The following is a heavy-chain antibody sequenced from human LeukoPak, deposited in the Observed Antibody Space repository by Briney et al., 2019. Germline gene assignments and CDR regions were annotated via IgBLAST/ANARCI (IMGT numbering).Heavy chain of an antibody. D-gene: IGHD2-2*01. Sequence: GGSLRLSCTASGFTFSDYWMTWVRQAPGKGLEWVANIKQDGSAKYYVDSVKGRFTISRDNAKNSLYLQMDSLRVEDTATYYCARWRGSTSERSDYWGQGTLVTVSP. V-gene: IGHV3-7*01. CDR1: GFTFSDYW. CDR2: IKQDGSAK. J-gene: IGHJ4*02. CDR3: ARWRGSTSERSDY.